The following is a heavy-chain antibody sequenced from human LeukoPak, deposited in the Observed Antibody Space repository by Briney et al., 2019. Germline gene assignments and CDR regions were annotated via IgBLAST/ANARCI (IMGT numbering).Heavy chain of an antibody. V-gene: IGHV3-49*04. CDR1: GFTFSSYS. CDR2: IRSKAYGGTT. CDR3: TRVEDYYDSSGYYHHPYDY. Sequence: GGSLRLSCAASGFTFSSYSINWVRQAPGKGREWVGFIRSKAYGGTTEYAASVKGRFTISRDDSKSIAYLQMNSLKTEDTAVYYCTRVEDYYDSSGYYHHPYDYWGQGTLVTASS. J-gene: IGHJ4*02. D-gene: IGHD3-22*01.